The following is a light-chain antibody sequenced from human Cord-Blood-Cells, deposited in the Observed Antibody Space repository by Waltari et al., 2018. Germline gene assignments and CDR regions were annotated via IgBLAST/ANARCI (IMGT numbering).Light chain of an antibody. CDR3: QQYNNWWT. CDR1: QSVSSN. J-gene: IGKJ1*01. Sequence: EIVMTQSPATLSVSPGERVTLSCRASQSVSSNLAWYQQKPGQAPRLLIYGASTRATVIPARFSGSGSGTEFTLTISSLQSEDFAVYYCQQYNNWWTFGQGTKVGIK. CDR2: GAS. V-gene: IGKV3-15*01.